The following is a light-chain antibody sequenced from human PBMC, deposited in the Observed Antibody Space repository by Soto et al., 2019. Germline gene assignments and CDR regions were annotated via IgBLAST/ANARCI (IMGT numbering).Light chain of an antibody. CDR3: QQYNRYPWM. CDR2: GAP. J-gene: IGKJ1*01. V-gene: IGKV1-5*01. Sequence: IQLTQSPSTLSASVGDTVTVTCRASQSVSGWVAWYQQKPGEAPKLLVYGAPALPRGVPSRVSGSGAGTKFTLTIASLTPDAFATYYCQQYNRYPWMFGQGTKVDI. CDR1: QSVSGW.